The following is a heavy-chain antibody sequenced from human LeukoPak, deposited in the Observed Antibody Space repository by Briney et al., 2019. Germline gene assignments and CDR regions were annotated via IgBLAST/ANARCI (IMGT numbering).Heavy chain of an antibody. CDR1: GGSLSGYY. CDR2: INHSGST. D-gene: IGHD5-18*01. CDR3: ARRRGYSYGPLDY. J-gene: IGHJ4*02. V-gene: IGHV4-34*01. Sequence: SETLSLTCAVYGGSLSGYYWSWIRQPPEKGLEWIGEINHSGSTNYNPSLKSRVTISVDTSKNQFSLKLSSVTAADTAVYYCARRRGYSYGPLDYWGQGTLVTVSS.